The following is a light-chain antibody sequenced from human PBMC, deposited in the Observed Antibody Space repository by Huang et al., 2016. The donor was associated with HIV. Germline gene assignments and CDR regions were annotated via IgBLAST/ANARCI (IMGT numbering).Light chain of an antibody. CDR3: QHSDGLSPLT. Sequence: IRMTQSPSSLSASTGDRVTITCRASQNVCTSLAWSQQRPGRAPVLLIYDASTLHRGVPSRFSGSGSWTVFTLTIGCLQVEDAATYYCQHSDGLSPLTFGGGT. V-gene: IGKV1-8*01. J-gene: IGKJ4*01. CDR1: QNVCTS. CDR2: DAS.